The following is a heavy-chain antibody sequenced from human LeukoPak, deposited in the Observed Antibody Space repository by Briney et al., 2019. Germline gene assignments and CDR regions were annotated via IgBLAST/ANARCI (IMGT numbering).Heavy chain of an antibody. V-gene: IGHV4-34*01. D-gene: IGHD3-22*01. CDR2: ITHSGTT. CDR1: GGSFSDYY. CDR3: ARGPPRDYASSGFYFNY. Sequence: SETLSLTCAIYGGSFSDYYWSWIRQPPNRGLEWIGEITHSGTTNHNPSLKSRVTISEDTSKNQFSLNLNSVTAADTAVYYCARGPPRDYASSGFYFNYWGRGTLVIVSS. J-gene: IGHJ4*02.